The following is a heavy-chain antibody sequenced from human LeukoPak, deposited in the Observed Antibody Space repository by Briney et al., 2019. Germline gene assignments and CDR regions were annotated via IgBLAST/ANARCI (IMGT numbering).Heavy chain of an antibody. CDR2: ISGSGGST. Sequence: GGSLRLSCAASGFTFSSYGMSWVRQAPGKGLEWVSAISGSGGSTYYADSVKGRFTISRDNSKNTLYLQMNRLRAEDTAVYYCAKDRGYCSGGSCYYFDYWGQGTLVTVSS. J-gene: IGHJ4*02. D-gene: IGHD2-15*01. CDR1: GFTFSSYG. CDR3: AKDRGYCSGGSCYYFDY. V-gene: IGHV3-23*01.